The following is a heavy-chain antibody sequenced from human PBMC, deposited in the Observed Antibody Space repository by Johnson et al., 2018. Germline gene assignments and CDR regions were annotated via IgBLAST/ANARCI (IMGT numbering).Heavy chain of an antibody. V-gene: IGHV3-21*04. CDR3: ARDPLLTEGAFDI. CDR1: GLTFSSNV. J-gene: IGHJ3*02. Sequence: VQLVESGGGLVQXGGSLRLSCVASGLTFSSNVMNWVRQAPGKGLEWVSSISSSSSYIYYADSVKGRFTISRDNSKNTLYLQMNSLRAEDTAVYYCARDPLLTEGAFDIWGQGTMVTVSS. D-gene: IGHD2-21*01. CDR2: ISSSSSYI.